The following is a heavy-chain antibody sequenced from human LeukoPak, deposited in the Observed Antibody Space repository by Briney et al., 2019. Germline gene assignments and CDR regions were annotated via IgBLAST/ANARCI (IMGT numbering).Heavy chain of an antibody. CDR1: GFTFSSYS. CDR2: ISSSSSYT. Sequence: GGSLRLSCAASGFTFSSYSMNWVRQAPGKGLEWVSSISSSSSYTYYADSVKGRFTISRDNAKNSLYLQMNSLKTEDTAVYYCTTDSTGDVWGQGTTVTVSS. CDR3: TTDSTGDV. V-gene: IGHV3-21*03. J-gene: IGHJ6*02.